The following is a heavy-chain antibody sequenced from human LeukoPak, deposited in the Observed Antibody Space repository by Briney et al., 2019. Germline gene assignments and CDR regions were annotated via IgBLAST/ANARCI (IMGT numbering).Heavy chain of an antibody. V-gene: IGHV3-64*01. CDR2: ISSNGGST. D-gene: IGHD3-22*01. Sequence: GGSLRLSCAASGFTFSSYAMHWVRQAPGKGLEYVSAISSNGGSTYYANSVKGRFTTSRDNSKNTLYLQMGSLRAEDMAVYYCARSMRGAYYYDSSGSFDIWGQGTMVTVSS. J-gene: IGHJ3*02. CDR3: ARSMRGAYYYDSSGSFDI. CDR1: GFTFSSYA.